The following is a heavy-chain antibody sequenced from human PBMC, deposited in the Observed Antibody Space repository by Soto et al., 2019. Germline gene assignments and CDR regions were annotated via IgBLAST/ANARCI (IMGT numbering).Heavy chain of an antibody. D-gene: IGHD1-26*01. CDR1: GYTFTSYV. CDR2: ISAGNGNT. J-gene: IGHJ5*02. Sequence: GASVKVSCQASGYTFTSYVISWVRQAPGQRLEWMGWISAGNGNTKYAQKFQGRVTITRDTSASTAYMELSSLRSEDTAVYYCARELGSSGGFDPWGQGTLVTVSS. CDR3: ARELGSSGGFDP. V-gene: IGHV1-3*01.